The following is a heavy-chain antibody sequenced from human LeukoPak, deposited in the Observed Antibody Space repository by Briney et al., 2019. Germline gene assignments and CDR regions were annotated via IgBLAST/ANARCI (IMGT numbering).Heavy chain of an antibody. J-gene: IGHJ4*02. V-gene: IGHV4-38-2*02. CDR3: ARAFYGSGSYYNY. D-gene: IGHD3-10*01. CDR2: IYHSGST. CDR1: GGSISSYY. Sequence: PSETLSLTCTVSGGSISSYYWSWIRQPPGKGLEWIGSIYHSGSTYYNPSLKSRVTISVDTSKNQFSLKLSSVTAADTAVYYCARAFYGSGSYYNYWGQGTLVTVSS.